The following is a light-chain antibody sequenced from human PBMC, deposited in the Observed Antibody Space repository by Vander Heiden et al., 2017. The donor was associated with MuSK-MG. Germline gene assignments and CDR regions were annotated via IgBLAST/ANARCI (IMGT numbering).Light chain of an antibody. CDR1: QSVSSY. V-gene: IGKV3-11*01. CDR2: DAS. J-gene: IGKJ4*01. CDR3: QQRSNWPLT. Sequence: VLPPSPAPLSLSPGERATPSCRASQSVSSYLAWYQQKPGQAPRLLIYDASNRATGIPARFSGSGSGTDFTLTISSLEPEDFAVYYCQQRSNWPLTFGGGTKVEIK.